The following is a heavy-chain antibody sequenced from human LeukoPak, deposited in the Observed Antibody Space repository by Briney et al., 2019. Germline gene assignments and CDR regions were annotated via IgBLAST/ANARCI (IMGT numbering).Heavy chain of an antibody. J-gene: IGHJ4*02. V-gene: IGHV3-7*01. Sequence: GGSLRLSCVASGITFSNYAVSWVRQAPGKGLEWVAYIKKTGSETYYVDSVKGRFTITRDNTRNSLFLQMYNLRVEDTAVYFCAREDGYCSGGDCYSYFDSWGQGTLVTVSS. CDR3: AREDGYCSGGDCYSYFDS. CDR2: IKKTGSET. CDR1: GITFSNYA. D-gene: IGHD2-15*01.